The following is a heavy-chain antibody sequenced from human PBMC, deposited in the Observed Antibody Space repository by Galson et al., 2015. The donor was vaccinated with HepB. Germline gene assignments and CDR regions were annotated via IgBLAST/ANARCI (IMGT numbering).Heavy chain of an antibody. D-gene: IGHD3-3*01. CDR2: ISPYNGNT. CDR1: GYTFSSYG. J-gene: IGHJ4*02. Sequence: SVKVSCKASGYTFSSYGISWVRQAPGQGLERMGWISPYNGNTNYAQKLQGRVTMTTDTSTCTAYMELRSLRSDDTAVYYCARDSSDFRSGYYYPFDYWGQGTLVTVSS. V-gene: IGHV1-18*01. CDR3: ARDSSDFRSGYYYPFDY.